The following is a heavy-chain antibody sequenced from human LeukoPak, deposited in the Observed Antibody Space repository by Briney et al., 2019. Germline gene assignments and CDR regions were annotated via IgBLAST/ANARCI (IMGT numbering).Heavy chain of an antibody. D-gene: IGHD3-10*01. CDR3: AKVPGSRKNYFDY. V-gene: IGHV3-30*02. CDR1: GFTFSSYG. J-gene: IGHJ4*02. CDR2: IRYDGSNK. Sequence: GGSLRLSCAASGFTFSSYGMHWVRQAPGKGLEWVAFIRYDGSNKYYADSVKGRFTISRDNSKNTLYLQMNSLRVEDTAVYYCAKVPGSRKNYFDYWGQGTLVTVSS.